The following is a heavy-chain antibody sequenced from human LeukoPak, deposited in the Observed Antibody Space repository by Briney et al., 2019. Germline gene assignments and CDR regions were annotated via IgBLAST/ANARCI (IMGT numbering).Heavy chain of an antibody. D-gene: IGHD2-15*01. V-gene: IGHV1-8*01. Sequence: ASVKVSCKASGYTFTSYDINWVRQATGQGLEWMGWMNPNSGNTGYAQKFQGRVTMTRNISISTAYMELSSLRSEDTAVYYCARGLYSDYGMDVWGQGTTVTVSS. CDR3: ARGLYSDYGMDV. CDR2: MNPNSGNT. J-gene: IGHJ6*02. CDR1: GYTFTSYD.